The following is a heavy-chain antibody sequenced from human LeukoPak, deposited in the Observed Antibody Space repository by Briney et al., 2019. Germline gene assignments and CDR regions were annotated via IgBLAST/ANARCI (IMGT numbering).Heavy chain of an antibody. CDR3: ARELSAAGRWGAFDI. Sequence: ASVKVSCKASGYTFTSYGISWVRQAPGQGLEWMGWISAYNGNTNYAQKLQGRVTMTTDTSTSTAYMELRSLRSDDTAVYYCARELSAAGRWGAFDIWGQGTTVTVSS. D-gene: IGHD6-13*01. V-gene: IGHV1-18*01. CDR1: GYTFTSYG. J-gene: IGHJ3*02. CDR2: ISAYNGNT.